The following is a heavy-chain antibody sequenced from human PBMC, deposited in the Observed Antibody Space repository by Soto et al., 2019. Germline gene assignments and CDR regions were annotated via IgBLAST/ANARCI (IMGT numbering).Heavy chain of an antibody. CDR1: GGTFSSYA. V-gene: IGHV1-69*01. D-gene: IGHD4-17*01. Sequence: QVQLVQSGAEVKKPGSSVKVSCKASGGTFSSYAISWVRQAPGQGLEWMGGIIPIFGTAHYAQKFQGRVTITADESTSTAYMELSSLRSEDTAVYYCARYGGLRGDYVFRYFDYWGQGTLVTVSS. J-gene: IGHJ4*02. CDR2: IIPIFGTA. CDR3: ARYGGLRGDYVFRYFDY.